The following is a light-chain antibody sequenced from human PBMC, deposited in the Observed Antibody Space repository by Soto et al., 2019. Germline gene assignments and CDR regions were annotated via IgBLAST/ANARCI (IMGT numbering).Light chain of an antibody. CDR2: EAS. CDR3: QQYNGYWT. J-gene: IGKJ1*01. Sequence: DIQMTQSPSTLSASVGDRVTITCRASQSISDSLAWYQQKPGKAPKLLIYEASSLKSGVPARFSGSRSGTEYHLTISSLQPDDFATYYCQQYNGYWTFGQGTKVEIK. CDR1: QSISDS. V-gene: IGKV1-5*03.